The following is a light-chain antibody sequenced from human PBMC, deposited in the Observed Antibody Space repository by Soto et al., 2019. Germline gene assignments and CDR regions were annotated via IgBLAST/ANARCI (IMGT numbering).Light chain of an antibody. CDR2: SAS. CDR1: QGISNW. CDR3: QQANSFPLT. V-gene: IGKV1-12*01. Sequence: DIQMTLSPSSVSTSVGDRVTITCRACQGISNWLVWYQQKPGKAPRLLMYSASNLQSGVPSRFSGSGSETDFTLTISSLQPEDFATYYCQQANSFPLTCGGGTKVDIK. J-gene: IGKJ4*01.